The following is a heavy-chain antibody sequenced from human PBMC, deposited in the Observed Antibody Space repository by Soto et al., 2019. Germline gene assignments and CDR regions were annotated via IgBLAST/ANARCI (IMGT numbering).Heavy chain of an antibody. CDR3: AREEDYGYSYINYGLDF. Sequence: GRCRRPAWPASAFTFNIFAFHWVRPVPGEVLEWVSVISFAGARNYYSDSVKGRFTISRDNLKNTLYLQMNNLRVEDAALYFCAREEDYGYSYINYGLDFWGQGTTVTVSS. V-gene: IGHV3-30*10. CDR1: AFTFNIFA. J-gene: IGHJ6*02. CDR2: ISFAGARN. D-gene: IGHD4-17*01.